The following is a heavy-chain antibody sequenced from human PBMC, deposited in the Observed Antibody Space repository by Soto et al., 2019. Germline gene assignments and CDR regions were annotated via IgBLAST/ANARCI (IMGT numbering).Heavy chain of an antibody. CDR2: LNSDGTSA. J-gene: IGHJ4*02. D-gene: IGHD6-19*01. Sequence: EVQLVESGGGLVQPGGSLRLSCAGSGFTFSSNWMHWVRQDPGKGLVWVSRLNSDGTSASYADSVKGRFTISRDKAKNTLFLQMSSLTAGDTALYYCARGPSGWFGFDYWGQGTLVTVSS. CDR3: ARGPSGWFGFDY. CDR1: GFTFSSNW. V-gene: IGHV3-74*01.